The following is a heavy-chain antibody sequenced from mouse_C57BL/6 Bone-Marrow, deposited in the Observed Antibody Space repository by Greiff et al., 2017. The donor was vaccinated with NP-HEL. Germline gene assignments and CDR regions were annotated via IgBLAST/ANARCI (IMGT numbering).Heavy chain of an antibody. J-gene: IGHJ2*01. CDR2: IDPENGDT. Sequence: EVQLQQSGAELVRPGASVKLSCTASGFNINDDYMHWVKQRPEQGLEWIGWIDPENGDTEYASKFQGKATITADTSSNTAYLQLSSLTSEDTAVYYCTPITTVVARDYGGQGTTITVSA. CDR1: GFNINDDY. CDR3: TPITTVVARDY. D-gene: IGHD1-1*01. V-gene: IGHV14-4*01.